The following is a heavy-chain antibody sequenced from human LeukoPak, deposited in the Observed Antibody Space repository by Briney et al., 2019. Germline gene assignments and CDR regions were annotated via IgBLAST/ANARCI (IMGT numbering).Heavy chain of an antibody. V-gene: IGHV1-69*13. Sequence: SVKVSCKACGDTFNNYAFSWVRQAPGQRLEWMGGIIPIFGAASYAQKFQGRVTITADESTTTTYMELSSLRSEDTAVYYCARALYQLLPQFNWFDLRGQGTLVTVSS. CDR3: ARALYQLLPQFNWFDL. J-gene: IGHJ5*02. D-gene: IGHD2-2*01. CDR2: IIPIFGAA. CDR1: GDTFNNYA.